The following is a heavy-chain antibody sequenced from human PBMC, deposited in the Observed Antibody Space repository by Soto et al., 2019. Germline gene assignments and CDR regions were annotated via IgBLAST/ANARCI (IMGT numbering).Heavy chain of an antibody. D-gene: IGHD2-8*01. Sequence: QVHFVQSGAEVMQPGASVTISCTPSGYTLTGYSLHWVRQAAGQGLEWLAWIDPVSGYREPSQKFQGRITISKDRSANTIYLDLSSLTSEDTAVYFCTRDMNGGNPVDYRGQGTLVAVAS. CDR3: TRDMNGGNPVDY. CDR2: IDPVSGYR. V-gene: IGHV1-3*01. CDR1: GYTLTGYS. J-gene: IGHJ4*02.